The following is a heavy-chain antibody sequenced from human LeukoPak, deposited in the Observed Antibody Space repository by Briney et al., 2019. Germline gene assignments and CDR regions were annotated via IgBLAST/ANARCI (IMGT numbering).Heavy chain of an antibody. J-gene: IGHJ4*02. V-gene: IGHV3-23*01. CDR3: AKDRGIISDY. CDR1: GFTFSSYG. D-gene: IGHD3-10*01. CDR2: ISGSGGST. Sequence: GGTLRLSCAASGFTFSSYGMSWVRQAPGKGLEWVSAISGSGGSTYYADSVKGRFTISRDNSKNTLYLQMNSLRAEDTAVYYCAKDRGIISDYWGQGTLVTVSS.